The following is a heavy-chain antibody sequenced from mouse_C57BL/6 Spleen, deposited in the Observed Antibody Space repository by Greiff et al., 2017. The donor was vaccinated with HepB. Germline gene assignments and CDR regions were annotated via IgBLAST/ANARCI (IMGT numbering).Heavy chain of an antibody. CDR1: GYAFSSSW. V-gene: IGHV1-82*01. Sequence: VQLQQSGPELVKPGASVKISCKASGYAFSSSWMNWVKQRPGKGLEWIGRIYPGDGDTNYNGKFTGKDTLTADKSSSTAYMPLSSLTSEDSAVFFCFDWYVDVGGTGTTVTVSS. J-gene: IGHJ1*03. CDR2: IYPGDGDT. CDR3: FDWYVDV.